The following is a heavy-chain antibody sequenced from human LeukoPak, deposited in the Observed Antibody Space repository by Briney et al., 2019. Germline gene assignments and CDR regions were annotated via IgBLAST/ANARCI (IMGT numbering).Heavy chain of an antibody. J-gene: IGHJ4*02. Sequence: GASVKVSCKASGYTFNGYDINWVRQATGQGLEWMGWVNPNTGDTGYAQKFQGRVTMTRNTSIDTAYMELSGLKSEDTAVYYCTRGSLSGSSRDYWGLGTLVTVSS. CDR3: TRGSLSGSSRDY. D-gene: IGHD1-26*01. CDR1: GYTFNGYD. V-gene: IGHV1-8*01. CDR2: VNPNTGDT.